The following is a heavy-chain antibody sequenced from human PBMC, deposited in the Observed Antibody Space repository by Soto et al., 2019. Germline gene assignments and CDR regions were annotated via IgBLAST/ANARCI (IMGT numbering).Heavy chain of an antibody. CDR1: GYTFTSYD. CDR2: MNPNSGNT. J-gene: IGHJ5*02. V-gene: IGHV1-8*01. Sequence: GASVKVSCKASGYTFTSYDINWVRQVTGQGLEYLGWMNPNSGNTADVQKFQGRVTMTWDTSITTAYMELSSLRSEDTAVYFCARGIKYGAYSRWFDPWGQGTLVTVS. D-gene: IGHD4-17*01. CDR3: ARGIKYGAYSRWFDP.